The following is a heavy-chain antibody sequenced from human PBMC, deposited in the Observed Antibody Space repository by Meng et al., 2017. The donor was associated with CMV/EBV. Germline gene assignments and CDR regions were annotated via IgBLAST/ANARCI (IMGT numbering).Heavy chain of an antibody. CDR3: AGDARKSPEGSHFDY. CDR2: TSAYNGNT. CDR1: GYTFTSYG. J-gene: IGHJ4*02. Sequence: QVQLVQSGAEVKKPGAAVKVSCKASGYTFTSYGISWVRQAPGQGLEWEGWTSAYNGNTDYAQKLQGRVTMTTDTSTSTAYMELRSLRSDDTAVYYCAGDARKSPEGSHFDYWGQGTLVTVSS. V-gene: IGHV1-18*01.